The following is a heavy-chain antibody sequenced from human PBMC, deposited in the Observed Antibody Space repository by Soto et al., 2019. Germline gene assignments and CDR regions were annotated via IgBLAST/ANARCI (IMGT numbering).Heavy chain of an antibody. CDR2: ISAYNGNT. V-gene: IGHV1-18*04. CDR1: GCTFTSYG. D-gene: IGHD3-10*01. Sequence: QVQLVQSGAEVKKPGASVKVSCKASGCTFTSYGISWVRQAPGQGLEWMGWISAYNGNTNYAQKLQGRVTMTTDTSTSTAYMELRSLRSDDTAVYYCARAPPITHPGMGYYYGMDVWGQGTTVTVSS. J-gene: IGHJ6*02. CDR3: ARAPPITHPGMGYYYGMDV.